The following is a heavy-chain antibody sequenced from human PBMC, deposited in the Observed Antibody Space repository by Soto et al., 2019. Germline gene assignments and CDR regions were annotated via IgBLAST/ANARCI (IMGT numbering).Heavy chain of an antibody. CDR3: ARGAEMSSLTKWFDP. D-gene: IGHD1-1*01. V-gene: IGHV3-11*01. CDR1: GFIFSDYY. Sequence: NPGGSLRLSCAASGFIFSDYYMSWIRQAPGKGLEWLAYISRDGNAIFYADSVNGRFTISRDNAKNSLFLQMDDLRAEDTAMFFCARGAEMSSLTKWFDPWGQGTLVTVSS. CDR2: ISRDGNAI. J-gene: IGHJ5*02.